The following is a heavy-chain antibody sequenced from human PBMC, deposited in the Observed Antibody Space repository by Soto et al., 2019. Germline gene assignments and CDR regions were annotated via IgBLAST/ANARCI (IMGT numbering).Heavy chain of an antibody. CDR3: ARDPHPDTAMVTGFDP. Sequence: SVKVSCKASGGTFSSYAISWVRQAPGQGLEWMGGIIPIFGTANYAQKFQGRVTITADESTSTAYMELSSLRSEDTAVYNCARDPHPDTAMVTGFDPWGQGTLVTVSS. V-gene: IGHV1-69*13. CDR1: GGTFSSYA. D-gene: IGHD5-18*01. J-gene: IGHJ5*02. CDR2: IIPIFGTA.